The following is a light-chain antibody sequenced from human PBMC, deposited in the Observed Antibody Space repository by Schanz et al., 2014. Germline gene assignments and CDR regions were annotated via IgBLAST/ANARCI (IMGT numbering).Light chain of an antibody. J-gene: IGKJ4*01. V-gene: IGKV2-30*01. CDR2: YVS. Sequence: DIVVTQSPLSLPVTLGQPASISCRSSQSLVFADGNTYLSWFQQRPGQSPRRLIYYVSNRDSGVPDRFSGSESGTDFTLKISSVEANDVVVYYCIQTLQTPLTFGGGTKVEIK. CDR1: QSLVFADGNTY. CDR3: IQTLQTPLT.